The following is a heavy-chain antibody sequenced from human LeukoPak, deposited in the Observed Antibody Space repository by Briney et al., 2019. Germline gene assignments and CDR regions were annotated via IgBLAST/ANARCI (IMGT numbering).Heavy chain of an antibody. CDR3: ARGVGLTQGGSFDY. CDR2: IFYTGNT. V-gene: IGHV4-59*01. Sequence: SETLSLTCTVSGGSISTYYWSWIRQPPGKGLEWIGYIFYTGNTNYNPSLESRVTISVDTSKNQFSLRLSSVIAADTAVYYCARGVGLTQGGSFDYWGQGTLVTVSS. D-gene: IGHD1-26*01. CDR1: GGSISTYY. J-gene: IGHJ4*02.